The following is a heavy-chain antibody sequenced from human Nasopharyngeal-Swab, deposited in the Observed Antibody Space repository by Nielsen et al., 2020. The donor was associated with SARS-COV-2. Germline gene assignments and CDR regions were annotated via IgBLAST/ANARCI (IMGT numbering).Heavy chain of an antibody. CDR3: ARVFGVVNPYYYYYYMDV. D-gene: IGHD3-3*01. CDR1: GYSISSGYY. CDR2: IYHSGST. Sequence: SETLSLTCAVSGYSISSGYYWGWIRQPPGKGLEWLGSIYHSGSTYYNPSLKSRVTISVDTSKNQFSLKLSSVTAADTAVYYCARVFGVVNPYYYYYYMDVWGKGTTVTVSS. V-gene: IGHV4-38-2*01. J-gene: IGHJ6*03.